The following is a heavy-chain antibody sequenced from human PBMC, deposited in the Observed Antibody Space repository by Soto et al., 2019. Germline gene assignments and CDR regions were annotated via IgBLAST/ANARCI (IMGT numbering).Heavy chain of an antibody. J-gene: IGHJ5*02. CDR2: INPDNGNT. CDR3: ARGIATGQLDP. Sequence: VGSVTVSCAASGYTFTRYTMNWVRQAPGQRLEWMGWINPDNGNTKSSQKFQDRVIITRDTSASTAYMDLSSLRSEDTAVYYCARGIATGQLDPWGQGTLVTVSS. D-gene: IGHD2-15*01. CDR1: GYTFTRYT. V-gene: IGHV1-3*01.